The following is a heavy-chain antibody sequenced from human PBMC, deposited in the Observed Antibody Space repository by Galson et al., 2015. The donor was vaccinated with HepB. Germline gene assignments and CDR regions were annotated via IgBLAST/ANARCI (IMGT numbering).Heavy chain of an antibody. V-gene: IGHV3-7*01. CDR3: AYSGSYFDY. CDR1: GFIFSNYW. J-gene: IGHJ4*02. Sequence: SLRLSCAASGFIFSNYWISWVRQAPGKGLEWVANIKEDGSEINYVDSVKGRFTISRDNVKKSVYLKMSSLRAEDTAVYYCAYSGSYFDYWGQGTLVTVSS. CDR2: IKEDGSEI. D-gene: IGHD1-26*01.